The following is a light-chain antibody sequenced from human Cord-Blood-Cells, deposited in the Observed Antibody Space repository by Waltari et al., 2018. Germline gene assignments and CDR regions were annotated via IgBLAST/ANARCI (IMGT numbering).Light chain of an antibody. CDR3: CSYAGSSTWV. CDR1: SSVVGRSHL. Sequence: QSALTPPVSLSGSPGPAITISCPVNSSVVGRSHLVSWYQQPPAKAHKLMIYEVSKRASGVYNRFSGSKSGNTASLTISGLQAEDEADDYCCSYAGSSTWVFGGGTKLTVL. CDR2: EVS. J-gene: IGLJ3*02. V-gene: IGLV2-23*02.